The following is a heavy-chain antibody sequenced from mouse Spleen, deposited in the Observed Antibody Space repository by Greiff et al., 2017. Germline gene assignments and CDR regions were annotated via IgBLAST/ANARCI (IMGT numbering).Heavy chain of an antibody. CDR2: ISYDGSN. V-gene: IGHV3-6*01. Sequence: DVKLQESGPGLVKPSQSLSLTCSVTGYSITSGYYWNWIRQFPGNKLEWMGYISYDGSNNYNPSLKNRISITRDTSKNQFFLKLNSVTTEDTATYYCARAPTYSNFDYWGQGTTLTVSS. D-gene: IGHD2-5*01. CDR1: GYSITSGYY. J-gene: IGHJ2*01. CDR3: ARAPTYSNFDY.